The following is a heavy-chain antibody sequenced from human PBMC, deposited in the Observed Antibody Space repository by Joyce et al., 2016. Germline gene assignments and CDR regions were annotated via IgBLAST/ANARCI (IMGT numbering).Heavy chain of an antibody. CDR2: IIPFFGAA. D-gene: IGHD1-14*01. Sequence: QVLLVQSGAAVKRPGSSLRVSCKSSGGDFSNYTVNWVRQAPGQRLEWMGGIIPFFGAAKYAEDFQGRVTLTADQSTRTAYLELSSLTSADTAVYYCARGGTSSDHYFFYTLDVWGPGTTVIVYS. V-gene: IGHV1-69*12. J-gene: IGHJ6*02. CDR1: GGDFSNYT. CDR3: ARGGTSSDHYFFYTLDV.